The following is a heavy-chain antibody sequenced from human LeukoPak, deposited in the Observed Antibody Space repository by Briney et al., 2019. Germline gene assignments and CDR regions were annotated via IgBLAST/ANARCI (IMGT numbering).Heavy chain of an antibody. V-gene: IGHV4-30-4*01. Sequence: ASQTLSLTCTVSGGSISGGNYCWSWIRQPPGKGLEWIGYISYTGRTSYNPSLKSRVTISVDTSKRQFSLQLSSVTAADTAVYYCARSNYYDSSGYIFDYWGQGTLVTVSS. J-gene: IGHJ4*02. D-gene: IGHD3-22*01. CDR2: ISYTGRT. CDR3: ARSNYYDSSGYIFDY. CDR1: GGSISGGNYC.